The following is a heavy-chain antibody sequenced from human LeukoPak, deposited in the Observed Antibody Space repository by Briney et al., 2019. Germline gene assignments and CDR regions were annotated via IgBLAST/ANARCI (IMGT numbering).Heavy chain of an antibody. D-gene: IGHD3-10*01. J-gene: IGHJ4*02. V-gene: IGHV3-23*01. CDR1: GFTFSSYA. CDR2: ISGSGGST. Sequence: GGSLRLSCAASGFTFSSYAMSWVRQAPGKGLEWVSAISGSGGSTYYADSVKGRFTTSRDNSKNTLYLQMNSLRAEDTAMYYCARALYGSGNYYYPGDYWGQGALVTVSS. CDR3: ARALYGSGNYYYPGDY.